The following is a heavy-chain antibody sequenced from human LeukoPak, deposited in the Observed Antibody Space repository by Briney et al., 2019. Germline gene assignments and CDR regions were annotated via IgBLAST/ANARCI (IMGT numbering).Heavy chain of an antibody. CDR3: TRPIRGYPMVRGEVSVDY. V-gene: IGHV3-73*01. CDR2: IRSKANSYAT. CDR1: GFTFSGSA. J-gene: IGHJ4*02. Sequence: PGGSLRLSCAASGFTFSGSAMHWVRQASGQGLEWVGRIRSKANSYATAYAASVKGRFTISRADSKNTAHLQMNSLKTENTAVYYCTRPIRGYPMVRGEVSVDYWGQGTLVTVSS. D-gene: IGHD3-10*01.